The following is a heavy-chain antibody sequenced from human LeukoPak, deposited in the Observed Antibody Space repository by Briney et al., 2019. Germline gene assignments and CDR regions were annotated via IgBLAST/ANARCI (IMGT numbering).Heavy chain of an antibody. D-gene: IGHD3-16*01. Sequence: GGSLRLSCAASGYTVISNYMSWVRQAPGKGLEWVSLIYSDGSTYYADSVKGRFTISRDTSKNTLYLQMNNLRAEDTAVYYCARDLTSYDYVWDYWGQGTLVTVSS. CDR1: GYTVISNY. CDR2: IYSDGST. J-gene: IGHJ4*02. CDR3: ARDLTSYDYVWDY. V-gene: IGHV3-66*01.